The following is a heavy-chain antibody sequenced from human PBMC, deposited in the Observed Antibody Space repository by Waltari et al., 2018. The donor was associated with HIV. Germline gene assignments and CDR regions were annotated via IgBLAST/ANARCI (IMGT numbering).Heavy chain of an antibody. Sequence: EVLLVESGGGLVQPGGSLRLSCTASGFMFTSYWMSWVRQDPGKGLEWVDNIKQDGSEKYYVDSVKGRFTISRDNAKNSLYLQMNSLRAEDTAMYYCATSRTFDYWGQGTLVTVSS. CDR2: IKQDGSEK. CDR1: GFMFTSYW. J-gene: IGHJ4*02. V-gene: IGHV3-7*01. D-gene: IGHD2-2*01. CDR3: ATSRTFDY.